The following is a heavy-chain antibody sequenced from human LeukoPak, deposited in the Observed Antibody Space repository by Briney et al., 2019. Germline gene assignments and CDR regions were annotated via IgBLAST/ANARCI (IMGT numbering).Heavy chain of an antibody. CDR2: IKQDGSEK. CDR3: ARDRVTMVRGVIVGYYYYYMDV. Sequence: GESLRLSCAASGFTFSSYWMSWVRQAPGKGLEWVANIKQDGSEKYYVDSVKGRFTISRDNAKNSLYLQMNSLRAEDTAVYYCARDRVTMVRGVIVGYYYYYMDVWGKGTTVTVSS. J-gene: IGHJ6*03. CDR1: GFTFSSYW. D-gene: IGHD3-10*01. V-gene: IGHV3-7*01.